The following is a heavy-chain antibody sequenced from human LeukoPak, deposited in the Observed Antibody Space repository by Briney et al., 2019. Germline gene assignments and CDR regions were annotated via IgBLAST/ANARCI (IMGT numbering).Heavy chain of an antibody. J-gene: IGHJ3*02. Sequence: GGSLRLSCAASGFTFSSYAVHWVRQAPGKGLEYVSAISSNGGSTYYANSVKGRFTISRDNSKNTLYLQMGSLRAEDMAVYYCARVAALDAFDIWGQGTMVTVSS. V-gene: IGHV3-64*01. D-gene: IGHD6-25*01. CDR2: ISSNGGST. CDR3: ARVAALDAFDI. CDR1: GFTFSSYA.